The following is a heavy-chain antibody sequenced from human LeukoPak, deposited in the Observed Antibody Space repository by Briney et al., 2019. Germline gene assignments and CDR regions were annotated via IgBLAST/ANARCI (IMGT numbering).Heavy chain of an antibody. V-gene: IGHV1-69*13. CDR2: IIPIFGTA. CDR3: ARAAVVIPWVYYYGMDV. Sequence: SVKVSCTASGGTFSSYAISWVRQAPGQGLEWMGGIIPIFGTANYAQKFQGRVTITADESTSTAYMELSSLRSEDMAVYYCARAAVVIPWVYYYGMDVWGQGTTVTVSS. J-gene: IGHJ6*02. CDR1: GGTFSSYA. D-gene: IGHD3-22*01.